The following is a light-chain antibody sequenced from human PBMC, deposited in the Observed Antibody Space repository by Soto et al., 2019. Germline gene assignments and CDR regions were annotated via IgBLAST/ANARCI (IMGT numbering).Light chain of an antibody. J-gene: IGLJ1*01. CDR1: SSDVGGYNY. CDR3: SSYAGRHTFV. Sequence: QSALTQPPSASGSPGQSVTISCTGTSSDVGGYNYVSWYQQYPGKAPKLMIYEVDKWPSGVPDRFSGSKSGNTASLTVSGLQAEDEADYYCSSYAGRHTFVFGPGTKLTVL. CDR2: EVD. V-gene: IGLV2-8*01.